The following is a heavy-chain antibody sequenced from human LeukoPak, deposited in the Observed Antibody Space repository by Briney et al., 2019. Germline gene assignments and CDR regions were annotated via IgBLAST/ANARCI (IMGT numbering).Heavy chain of an antibody. Sequence: GGSLRLSCAASGFTFRNYVIYWVRQAPGKGLEWVAVTSSDLNVKLYADSVKGRFTISRDNSRSTLYLQMNSLRPEDTAIYYCAREGYYGSGSPPSLYSDYWGQGTLVTVSS. D-gene: IGHD3-10*01. V-gene: IGHV3-30-3*01. J-gene: IGHJ4*02. CDR1: GFTFRNYV. CDR2: TSSDLNVK. CDR3: AREGYYGSGSPPSLYSDY.